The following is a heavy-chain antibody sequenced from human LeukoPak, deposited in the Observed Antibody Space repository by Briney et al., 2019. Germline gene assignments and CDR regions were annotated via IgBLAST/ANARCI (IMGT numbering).Heavy chain of an antibody. D-gene: IGHD3-22*01. CDR3: AKDRPNYYGSNGHYYKLNGDC. V-gene: IGHV3-23*01. Sequence: PGGSLRLSCAASGFTFSSYAMSWVRQAPGKGLEWVSAISGSGGSTYYADSVKGRFTISRDNSKNTLYLQMNSLRAEDTAVYYCAKDRPNYYGSNGHYYKLNGDCWGQGTLVTVSS. CDR1: GFTFSSYA. J-gene: IGHJ4*02. CDR2: ISGSGGST.